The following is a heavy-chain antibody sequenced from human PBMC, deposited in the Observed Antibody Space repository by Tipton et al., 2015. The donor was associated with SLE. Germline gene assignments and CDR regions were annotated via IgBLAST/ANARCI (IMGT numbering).Heavy chain of an antibody. CDR2: VYPGGTA. V-gene: IGHV4-38-2*02. J-gene: IGHJ3*02. CDR1: GYSISRGYY. Sequence: TLSLTCTVSGYSISRGYYWGWIRQPPGGGLEWLGSVYPGGTAYYNPSLKSRVTISVDTSKNQFSLKLSSVTAADTAVYYCARGRGIVVVPARAFDIWGQGTMVTVSS. CDR3: ARGRGIVVVPARAFDI. D-gene: IGHD2-2*01.